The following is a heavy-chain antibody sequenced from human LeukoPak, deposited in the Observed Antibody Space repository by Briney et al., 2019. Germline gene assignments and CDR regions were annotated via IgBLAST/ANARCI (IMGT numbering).Heavy chain of an antibody. J-gene: IGHJ6*04. CDR2: ISSSGTST. V-gene: IGHV3-48*03. Sequence: GGSLRLSCAASGFTLSSHAMTWVRQAPGKGLEWVSVISSSGTSTYYADSVKGRFTISRDNAKNSLYLQMNSLRAEDTAVYYCARDSNYDILSGSEALDYYGMDVWGKGTTVTVSS. D-gene: IGHD3-9*01. CDR3: ARDSNYDILSGSEALDYYGMDV. CDR1: GFTLSSHA.